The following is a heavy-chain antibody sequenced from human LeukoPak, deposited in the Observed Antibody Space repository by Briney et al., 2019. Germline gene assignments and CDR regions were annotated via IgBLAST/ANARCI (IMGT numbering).Heavy chain of an antibody. V-gene: IGHV3-33*01. Sequence: GGSLRLSCAASGFIFSNYGMHWVRQAPGKGLDWVAIISRDGTNRKYVDSVKGRFTISRDNSKNTLYLQLTSLRAEDTAVYYCVRDGGELEADGFDIWGKGTMVAVSS. J-gene: IGHJ3*02. CDR1: GFIFSNYG. CDR3: VRDGGELEADGFDI. CDR2: ISRDGTNR. D-gene: IGHD2-21*01.